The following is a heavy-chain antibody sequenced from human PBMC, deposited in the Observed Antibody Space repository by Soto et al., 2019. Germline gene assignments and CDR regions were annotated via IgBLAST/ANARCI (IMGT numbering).Heavy chain of an antibody. Sequence: QVQLQESGPGLVKPSGTLSLTCAVSGGSINSSNWWTWVRQPPGQGLEWIGEIYHSGRTNYNPSLKSRVTISIVTSKNQFSLKLASVPAADTAVYYCAGYHGSGSYYLDWFDPWGQGTLVTVSS. CDR2: IYHSGRT. CDR1: GGSINSSNW. CDR3: AGYHGSGSYYLDWFDP. V-gene: IGHV4-4*02. J-gene: IGHJ5*02. D-gene: IGHD3-10*01.